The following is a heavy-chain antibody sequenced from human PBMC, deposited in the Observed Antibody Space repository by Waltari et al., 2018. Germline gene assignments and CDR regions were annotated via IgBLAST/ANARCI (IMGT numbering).Heavy chain of an antibody. V-gene: IGHV1-69-2*01. CDR2: VDPEDGET. CDR3: ATGPESLPDDY. CDR1: GYTFTASY. D-gene: IGHD3-10*01. Sequence: EVQLVQSGAEVKKPGATVKISCKASGYTFTASYMHWVQQAPGKGLEWMGRVDPEDGETINAEKCQGRVTITADKSTDTAYMELSSLRSEDTAVYYCATGPESLPDDYGGQGTLVTVSS. J-gene: IGHJ4*02.